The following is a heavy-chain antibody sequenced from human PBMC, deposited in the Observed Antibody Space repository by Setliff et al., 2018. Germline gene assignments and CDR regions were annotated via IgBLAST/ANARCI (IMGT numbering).Heavy chain of an antibody. CDR1: GYSFTSFS. Sequence: ASVKVSCKASGYSFTSFSITWVRQAPGQGLEWLGWVSTYNGDTKSAQKFRGRVTMTRDTSISTGYMELSRLRSDDTAVYYCARDPGPHAAHFRALGYGMDVWGQGTTVTVSS. V-gene: IGHV1-18*01. D-gene: IGHD6-13*01. J-gene: IGHJ6*02. CDR3: ARDPGPHAAHFRALGYGMDV. CDR2: VSTYNGDT.